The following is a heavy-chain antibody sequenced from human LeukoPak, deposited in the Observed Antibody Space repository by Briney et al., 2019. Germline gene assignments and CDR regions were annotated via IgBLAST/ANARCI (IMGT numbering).Heavy chain of an antibody. Sequence: ASVKVSCKVSGYTLTELSMHWVRQAPGKGLEWMGGFDPEDGETIYAQKFQGRITMTEDTSTDTAYMELSSLRSEDTAVYYCATDLGRDTAMVDYWGQGTLVTVSS. CDR3: ATDLGRDTAMVDY. J-gene: IGHJ4*02. D-gene: IGHD5-18*01. V-gene: IGHV1-24*01. CDR1: GYTLTELS. CDR2: FDPEDGET.